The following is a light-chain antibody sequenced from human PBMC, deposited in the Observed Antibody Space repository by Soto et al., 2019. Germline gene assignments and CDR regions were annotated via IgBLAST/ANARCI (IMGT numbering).Light chain of an antibody. Sequence: DIQMTQSPSTLSASVGDRVTITCRASQSISSCLAWYQQKPGKAPKLLIYTASSLESGVPSRFSGSGSGTEFTLTISILQPDDVAIDDCQRYKSYSSGFTFGPGTKVDIK. CDR3: QRYKSYSSGFT. J-gene: IGKJ3*01. CDR2: TAS. V-gene: IGKV1-5*03. CDR1: QSISSC.